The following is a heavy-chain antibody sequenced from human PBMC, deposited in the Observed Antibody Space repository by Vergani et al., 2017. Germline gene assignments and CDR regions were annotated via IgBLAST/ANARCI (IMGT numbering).Heavy chain of an antibody. V-gene: IGHV4-38-2*01. CDR3: ARHPFFTGTQADY. Sequence: QVQLQESGPGLVKPSETLSLTCAVSGDSIGSGYYWDWIRQPPGKGLEWIGSIYHGGRTYYNPSLKSRVTISVDMSKNQFFLKLSSVTAADTAVYYCARHPFFTGTQADYWGQGTLVTVSS. J-gene: IGHJ4*02. CDR2: IYHGGRT. CDR1: GDSIGSGYY. D-gene: IGHD3-16*01.